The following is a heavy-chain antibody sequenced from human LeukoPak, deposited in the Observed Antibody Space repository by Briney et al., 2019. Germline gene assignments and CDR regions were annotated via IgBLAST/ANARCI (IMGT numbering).Heavy chain of an antibody. Sequence: GGSLRLSCAASGFTFNSYVMSWVREAPEKGLGWVATISGSGGGTYYAGSVKGRFTISRDDSKNTLYLQMNSLRAEDTAVYYCAKDLGRYRNNYFDYWGQGTLVTVSS. D-gene: IGHD1-26*01. CDR3: AKDLGRYRNNYFDY. CDR1: GFTFNSYV. CDR2: ISGSGGGT. V-gene: IGHV3-23*01. J-gene: IGHJ4*02.